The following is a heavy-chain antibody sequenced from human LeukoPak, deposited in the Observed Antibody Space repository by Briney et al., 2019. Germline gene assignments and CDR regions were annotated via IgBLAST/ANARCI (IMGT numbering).Heavy chain of an antibody. CDR2: ITWKGQST. Sequence: GGSLRLSCAASGFTFDDNTMHWVRQTPGRGLEWVSFITWKGQSTHYADSVRGRFTVSRDNSKDTMHLEMNSLKTEDTGLYHCASEVGYRSLGYLGQGTGVTVSS. V-gene: IGHV3-43*01. CDR1: GFTFDDNT. CDR3: ASEVGYRSLGY. D-gene: IGHD3-3*01. J-gene: IGHJ4*02.